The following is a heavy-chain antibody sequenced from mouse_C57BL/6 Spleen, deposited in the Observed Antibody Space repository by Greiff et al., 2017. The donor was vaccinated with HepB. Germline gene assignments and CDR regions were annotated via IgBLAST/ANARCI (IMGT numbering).Heavy chain of an antibody. J-gene: IGHJ2*01. CDR2: INPNNGGT. D-gene: IGHD1-1*01. CDR1: GYTFTDYN. CDR3: ARTPCPSYGSTKYYFDY. V-gene: IGHV1-18*01. Sequence: EVQLQQSGPELVKPGASVKISCKASGYTFTDYNMDWVKQSHGKSLEWIGDINPNNGGTIYNQKFKGKATLTVDKSSSTAYMKLRSLTSEDTTVYYYARTPCPSYGSTKYYFDYWGQGTTLTVSS.